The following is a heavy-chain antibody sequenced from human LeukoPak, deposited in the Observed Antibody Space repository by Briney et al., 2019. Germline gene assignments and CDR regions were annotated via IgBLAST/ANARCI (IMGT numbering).Heavy chain of an antibody. D-gene: IGHD2-15*01. CDR3: AKPDVVVVAATFHYGMDV. J-gene: IGHJ6*02. CDR2: ISGSGSGT. CDR1: GFTFSSYA. V-gene: IGHV3-23*01. Sequence: GGSLRLSCAASGFTFSSYAMIWVRQAPGKGLEWVSVISGSGSGTHYADSVEGRFTISRDNSKNTVYLQMNSLRAEDTAVYYCAKPDVVVVAATFHYGMDVWGQGTTVTVSS.